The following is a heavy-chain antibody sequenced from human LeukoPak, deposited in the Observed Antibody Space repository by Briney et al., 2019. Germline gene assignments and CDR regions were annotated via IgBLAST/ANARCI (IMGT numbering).Heavy chain of an antibody. V-gene: IGHV4-61*01. Sequence: PSETLSLTCTVSGGSVSSGSYYWSWIRQPPGKGLEWIGYIYYSGSTNYNPSLKSRVTISVDTSKNQFSLKLSPVTAADTAVYYCARVRRGDYVPDYWGQGTLVTVSS. CDR1: GGSVSSGSYY. J-gene: IGHJ4*02. CDR2: IYYSGST. CDR3: ARVRRGDYVPDY. D-gene: IGHD4-17*01.